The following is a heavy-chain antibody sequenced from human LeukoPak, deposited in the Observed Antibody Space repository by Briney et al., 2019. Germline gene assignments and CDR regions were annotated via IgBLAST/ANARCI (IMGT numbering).Heavy chain of an antibody. J-gene: IGHJ3*01. V-gene: IGHV4-34*01. CDR2: IYHDGST. CDR1: GGSLRGYY. Sequence: PSETLSLTCAVSGGSLRGYYWSWIRQSPGKGLEWMGHIYHDGSTNYKSSFKSRITIFLVSSNNEFSLRLRPVTPADTALYYGGRHAVPRDYGDTRVADYLWGKGTMVTAS. D-gene: IGHD4-17*01. CDR3: GRHAVPRDYGDTRVADYL.